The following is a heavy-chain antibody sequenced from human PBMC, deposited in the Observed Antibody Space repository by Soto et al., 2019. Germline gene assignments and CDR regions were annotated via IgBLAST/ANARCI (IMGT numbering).Heavy chain of an antibody. CDR3: AREHAREYQPYSYYAMDV. Sequence: GGSLRLSCAASGFTFSSYSMNWVRQAPGKGLEWVSSISSSSSYIYYADSVKGRFTISRDNAKNSLYLQMNSLRAEDTAVYYCAREHAREYQPYSYYAMDVWGQGTTVTVSS. V-gene: IGHV3-21*01. D-gene: IGHD2-2*01. J-gene: IGHJ6*02. CDR1: GFTFSSYS. CDR2: ISSSSSYI.